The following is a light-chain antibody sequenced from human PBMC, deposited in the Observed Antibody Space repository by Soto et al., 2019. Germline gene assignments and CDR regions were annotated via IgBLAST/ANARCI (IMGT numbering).Light chain of an antibody. Sequence: EIVLTQSPATLSLSPGERATLSCRASQSIGSFLAWYQQKPGQPPRLLIYDASNRATGIPGRFSVSGSGTDFTLTISSLEPEDFAFYYCQQRGNWPPTFGPGTKVNIK. J-gene: IGKJ3*01. CDR3: QQRGNWPPT. V-gene: IGKV3-11*01. CDR2: DAS. CDR1: QSIGSF.